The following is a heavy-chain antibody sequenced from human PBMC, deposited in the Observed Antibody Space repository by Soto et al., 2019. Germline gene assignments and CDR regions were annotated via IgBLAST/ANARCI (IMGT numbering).Heavy chain of an antibody. CDR3: VKGQSSSWSQTGGMDV. CDR2: ISGSDAGT. J-gene: IGHJ6*02. D-gene: IGHD6-13*01. V-gene: IGHV3-23*01. CDR1: GFTFSSYA. Sequence: GGSLRLSCAASGFTFSSYAMTWVRQAPGKGLEWVSAISGSDAGTYYADSVKGRFTISRDNSKNTLYLQMNSLRGEDTGVYYCVKGQSSSWSQTGGMDVWGQGTTVTVSS.